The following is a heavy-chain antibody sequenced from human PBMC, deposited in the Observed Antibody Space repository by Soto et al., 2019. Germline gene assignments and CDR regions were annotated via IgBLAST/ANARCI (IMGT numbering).Heavy chain of an antibody. CDR1: GFIFDEYG. CDR3: ARWGCSGTNCNLNQRSYDL. Sequence: GGSLRLSCAASGFIFDEYGMHWVRQGPGKGLEWVAVIWYDGSNKYYADSVKGRFTISRDNSKNTMSLQMNNLRAEDTAVYYCARWGCSGTNCNLNQRSYDLWGQGT. D-gene: IGHD2-15*01. CDR2: IWYDGSNK. J-gene: IGHJ4*02. V-gene: IGHV3-33*03.